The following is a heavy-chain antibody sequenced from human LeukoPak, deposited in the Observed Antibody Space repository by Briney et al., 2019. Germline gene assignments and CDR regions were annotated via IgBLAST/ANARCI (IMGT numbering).Heavy chain of an antibody. V-gene: IGHV1-2*02. CDR3: ARESYYYDSSFDY. CDR1: GYTFTGYY. J-gene: IGHJ4*02. Sequence: GASVKVSCKASGYTFTGYYMHWVRQAPGQGLEWMGWINPNSGGTNYAQKFQGRVTMTRDTSISTAYMELSSLRSEDTAVYYCARESYYYDSSFDYWGQGTLVTVSS. D-gene: IGHD3-22*01. CDR2: INPNSGGT.